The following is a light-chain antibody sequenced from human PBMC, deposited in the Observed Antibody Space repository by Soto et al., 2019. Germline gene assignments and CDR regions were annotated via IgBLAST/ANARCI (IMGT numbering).Light chain of an antibody. V-gene: IGKV3-20*01. J-gene: IGKJ5*01. Sequence: IVLTQSPGPLSLSPGERATLSCRASQSVSSRSLGWYQQKPGQAPRLLIYGASNRATGIPERLSGSGSGTDFTLTINRLQTEDFAVYFCQQYGSSTITFGQGTRLEIK. CDR3: QQYGSSTIT. CDR1: QSVSSRS. CDR2: GAS.